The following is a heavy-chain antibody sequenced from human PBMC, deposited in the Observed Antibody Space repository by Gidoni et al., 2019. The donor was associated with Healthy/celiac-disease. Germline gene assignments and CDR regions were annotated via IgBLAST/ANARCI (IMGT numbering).Heavy chain of an antibody. CDR2: IYHSGST. CDR1: GYSISSGYY. J-gene: IGHJ4*02. Sequence: QVQLQESGPGLVKPSETLSLTCAVSGYSISSGYYWGWIRQPPGKGLEWIGSIYHSGSTYYNPSLKSRVTISVDTSKTQFSLKLSSVTAADTAVYYCARLPIAAAGTSDYWGQGTLVTVSS. D-gene: IGHD6-13*01. V-gene: IGHV4-38-2*01. CDR3: ARLPIAAAGTSDY.